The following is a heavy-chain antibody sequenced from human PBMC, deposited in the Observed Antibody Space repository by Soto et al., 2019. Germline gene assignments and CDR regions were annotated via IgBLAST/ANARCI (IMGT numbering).Heavy chain of an antibody. CDR3: ARGASITIFGVVNLFDY. V-gene: IGHV1-2*02. CDR1: GYTFTGYY. Sequence: QVQLVQSGAEVKKPGASVKVSCKASGYTFTGYYMHWVRQAPGQGLEWMGWINPNSGGTNYAQKFQGRVTMTRDTSISTAYMELSRLRSDDTAVYYCARGASITIFGVVNLFDYWGQRTLVTVSS. D-gene: IGHD3-3*01. CDR2: INPNSGGT. J-gene: IGHJ4*02.